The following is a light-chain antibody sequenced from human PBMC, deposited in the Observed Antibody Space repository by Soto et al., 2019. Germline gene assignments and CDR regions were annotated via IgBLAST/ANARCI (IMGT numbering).Light chain of an antibody. CDR2: GAS. CDR3: QQFGSSSYT. CDR1: QSISSSY. V-gene: IGKV3-20*01. J-gene: IGKJ2*01. Sequence: EIVLTQSPGTLSLSPGERATLSCRASQSISSSYLAWYQHKPGQAPRLLIFGASSRATDIPDRFSGSGSGTDFTLTISRLEPEEFAVYYCQQFGSSSYTFGQGTKLEIK.